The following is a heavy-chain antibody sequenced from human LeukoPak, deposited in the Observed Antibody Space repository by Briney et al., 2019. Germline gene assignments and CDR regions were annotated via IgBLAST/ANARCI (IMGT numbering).Heavy chain of an antibody. CDR3: AKDRDYGDLGVGFDF. CDR1: GFTFDEYA. Sequence: GGSLRLSCATSGFTFDEYAMHWVRQAPGKGLVWVSGISWNSDTIAYAGSVKGRFTISRDNAKNSLYLQMNSLRAEDTALYYCAKDRDYGDLGVGFDFWGQGTLVTVSS. V-gene: IGHV3-9*01. J-gene: IGHJ4*02. D-gene: IGHD4-17*01. CDR2: ISWNSDTI.